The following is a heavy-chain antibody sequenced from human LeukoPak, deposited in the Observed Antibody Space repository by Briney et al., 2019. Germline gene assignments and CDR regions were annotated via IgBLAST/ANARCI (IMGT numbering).Heavy chain of an antibody. V-gene: IGHV3-23*01. CDR3: AKEPSR. CDR2: ISCSGDTT. J-gene: IGHJ4*02. CDR1: GFTFNSYA. Sequence: GGSLRLSCAASGFTFNSYAMSWVRQAPGKGLEWVSAISCSGDTTSFADSVKGRFPISRDNSKNTRYLQMNSLRAEDTAVYYCAKEPSRWGRGTLVTVSS.